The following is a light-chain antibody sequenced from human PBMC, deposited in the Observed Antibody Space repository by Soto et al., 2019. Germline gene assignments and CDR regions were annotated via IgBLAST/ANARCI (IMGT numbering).Light chain of an antibody. CDR1: SSDVGSYNL. Sequence: QHVLTQPASGSGSPGQWITLSCTKTSSDVGSYNLVSWYQQHPGKAPKLMIYEGSKRPSGVSNRFSGSKSGNTASLTISGLQAEDEADYYCCSYAGSSTFLFVFGTGTKVTVL. CDR3: CSYAGSSTFLFV. V-gene: IGLV2-23*03. CDR2: EGS. J-gene: IGLJ1*01.